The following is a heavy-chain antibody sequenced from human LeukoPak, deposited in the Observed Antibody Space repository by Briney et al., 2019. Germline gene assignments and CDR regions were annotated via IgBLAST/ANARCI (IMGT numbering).Heavy chain of an antibody. V-gene: IGHV5-51*01. J-gene: IGHJ5*02. CDR1: GYSFTTYW. CDR3: ALYSSGYWFDP. Sequence: GESLKISCRGSGYSFTTYWIGWVRQMPGKGLEWMGIIYPGDSDTRYSPSFQGQVTISADRSISTAYLQWSSLKASDTAMYYCALYSSGYWFDPWGQGTLVTVSS. D-gene: IGHD3-22*01. CDR2: IYPGDSDT.